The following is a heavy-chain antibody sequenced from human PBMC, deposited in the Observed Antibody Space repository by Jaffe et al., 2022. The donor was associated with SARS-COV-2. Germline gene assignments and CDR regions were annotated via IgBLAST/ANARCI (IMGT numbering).Heavy chain of an antibody. CDR3: TRQGEWFA. CDR1: GFIFSGSA. CDR2: IRSKANNYAT. V-gene: IGHV3-73*01. D-gene: IGHD3-3*01. J-gene: IGHJ4*02. Sequence: EVQLVESGGGLVQPGGSLKLSCAASGFIFSGSAMHWVRQASGKGLEWVGRIRSKANNYATRYAASLKGRFTISRDDSQNTAYLQMNSLETEDTAVYYCTRQGEWFAWGQGTAVTVSS.